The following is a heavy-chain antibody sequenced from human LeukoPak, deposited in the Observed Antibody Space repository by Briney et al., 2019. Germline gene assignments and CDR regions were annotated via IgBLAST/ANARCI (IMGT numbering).Heavy chain of an antibody. CDR1: GGSMRSYY. V-gene: IGHV4-59*01. Sequence: SETLSLTCSVSGGSMRSYYWSWIRRPAGKELEWIGNIDNNSGSTNYNPSLKSPVIISVDTSKNQVSLKLSSVTAADTAVYYCAREIYSSGLSRWFDPWGQGTLVTVSS. CDR3: AREIYSSGLSRWFDP. CDR2: IDNNSGST. D-gene: IGHD6-19*01. J-gene: IGHJ5*02.